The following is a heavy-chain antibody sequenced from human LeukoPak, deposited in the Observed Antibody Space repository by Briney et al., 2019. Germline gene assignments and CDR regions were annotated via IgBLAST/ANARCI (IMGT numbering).Heavy chain of an antibody. J-gene: IGHJ6*03. V-gene: IGHV1-69*13. CDR1: GGTFSSYA. Sequence: SVKVSCKASGGTFSSYAISWVRQAPGQGLEWMGGIIPIFGTANYAQKFQGRVTITADESTSTAYMELSSLRSEDTAVYYCARTLGDWGGQNYYYYYMDVWGKGTTVTVSS. CDR2: IIPIFGTA. D-gene: IGHD3/OR15-3a*01. CDR3: ARTLGDWGGQNYYYYYMDV.